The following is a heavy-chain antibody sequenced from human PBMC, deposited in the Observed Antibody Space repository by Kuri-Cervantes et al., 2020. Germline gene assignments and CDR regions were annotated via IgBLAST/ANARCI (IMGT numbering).Heavy chain of an antibody. CDR3: ASHYKGSY. D-gene: IGHD4-11*01. J-gene: IGHJ4*02. CDR1: GGSISSGGYY. V-gene: IGHV4-31*03. CDR2: IYYSGST. Sequence: LRLSCTVSGGSISSGGYYWSWIRQHPGKGLEWIGYIYYSGSTYYNPSLKSRVTISVGTSKNQFSLKLSSVTAADTAVYYCASHYKGSYWGQGTLVTVSS.